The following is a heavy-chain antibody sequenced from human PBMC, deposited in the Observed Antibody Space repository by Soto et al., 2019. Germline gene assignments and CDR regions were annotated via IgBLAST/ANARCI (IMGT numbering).Heavy chain of an antibody. Sequence: PSETLSLTCAVPGYSISSGYYWGWIRQPPGKGLEWIGSIFHSGSTYYNPSLKSRVTISLDTSKNQFSLKLRSVTAADTAVYYCARGYYGSGSYYNFGWFDPWGKGTLVTVSS. CDR2: IFHSGST. V-gene: IGHV4-38-2*01. D-gene: IGHD3-10*01. CDR3: ARGYYGSGSYYNFGWFDP. J-gene: IGHJ5*02. CDR1: GYSISSGYY.